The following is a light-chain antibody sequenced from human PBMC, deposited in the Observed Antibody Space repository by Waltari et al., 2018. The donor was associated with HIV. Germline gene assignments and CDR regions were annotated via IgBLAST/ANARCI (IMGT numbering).Light chain of an antibody. CDR2: NNN. Sequence: QSVLTQPPSVSGTPGQRVTISCSGSSSNIGSNTINWYQQLPGTAPKLLIYNNNQRPSGVPDRFSGSKSGTSASLAISGLQSEDEAEYYCAAWDGSVNYSPVVFGGGTKLTVL. V-gene: IGLV1-44*01. CDR3: AAWDGSVNYSPVV. J-gene: IGLJ2*01. CDR1: SSNIGSNT.